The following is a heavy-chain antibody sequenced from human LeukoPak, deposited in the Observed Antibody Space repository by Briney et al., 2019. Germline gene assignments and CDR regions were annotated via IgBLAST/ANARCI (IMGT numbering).Heavy chain of an antibody. J-gene: IGHJ4*02. CDR1: GDSISRYY. D-gene: IGHD3-16*01. V-gene: IGHV4-59*01. CDR2: IYYSGST. CDR3: ARGFGNFDY. Sequence: SETLSLTCTVSGDSISRYYWSWIRQPPGKGLEWIGYIYYSGSTNYNPSLKSRVTISLDTSKNQFSLKLSSVTAADTAVYYCARGFGNFDYWGQGTLVTASS.